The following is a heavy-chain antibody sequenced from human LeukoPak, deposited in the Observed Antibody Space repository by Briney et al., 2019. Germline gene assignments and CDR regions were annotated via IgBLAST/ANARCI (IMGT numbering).Heavy chain of an antibody. V-gene: IGHV4-39*01. Sequence: PSETLSLTCTVSGGSISSSSYYWGWIRQPPGKGLEWIGSIYYSGSTYYNPSLKSRVTISVDTSKNQFSLKLSSVTAADTAVDYCARCRDYYYMDVWGKGTTVTVSS. CDR2: IYYSGST. CDR1: GGSISSSSYY. D-gene: IGHD3-10*01. CDR3: ARCRDYYYMDV. J-gene: IGHJ6*03.